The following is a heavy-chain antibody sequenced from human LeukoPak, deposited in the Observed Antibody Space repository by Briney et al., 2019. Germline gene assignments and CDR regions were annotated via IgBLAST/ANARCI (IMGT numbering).Heavy chain of an antibody. CDR2: IVSSSRYI. D-gene: IGHD2-2*01. CDR3: ARVGGHCTSTSCPPPDY. CDR1: GFTFSSYN. Sequence: PGGSLRLSCAASGFTFSSYNMDWVRQAPGKGLEWVSFIVSSSRYIYQADSVKGRFTISRDNAKSSVFLQMNSLRAEDTAVYYCARVGGHCTSTSCPPPDYWGQGTLVTVSS. J-gene: IGHJ4*02. V-gene: IGHV3-21*01.